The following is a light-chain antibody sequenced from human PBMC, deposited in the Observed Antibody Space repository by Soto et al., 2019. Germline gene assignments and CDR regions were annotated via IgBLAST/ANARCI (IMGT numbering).Light chain of an antibody. CDR1: SSNIGAGYD. V-gene: IGLV1-40*01. CDR3: CSYAGSYDV. Sequence: QSVLTQPPSVSGAPGQRVTISCTGSSSNIGAGYDVHWYQHLPGTAPRLLIYANINRPSGVPDRFSGSKSGNTASLTISGLQAEDEADYYCCSYAGSYDVFGTGTKLTVL. CDR2: ANI. J-gene: IGLJ1*01.